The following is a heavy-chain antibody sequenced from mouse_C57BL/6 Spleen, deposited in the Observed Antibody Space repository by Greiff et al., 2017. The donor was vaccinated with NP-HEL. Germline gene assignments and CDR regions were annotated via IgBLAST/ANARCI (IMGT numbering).Heavy chain of an antibody. CDR2: ISSGGSYT. CDR3: ARIITTVVDYAMDY. CDR1: GFTFSSYG. D-gene: IGHD1-1*01. V-gene: IGHV5-6*01. J-gene: IGHJ4*01. Sequence: EVQLVESGGDLVKPGGSLKLSCAASGFTFSSYGMSWVRQTPDKRLEWVATISSGGSYTYYPDSVKGRFTISRDNAKNTLYLQMSSLKTEDTAMYYCARIITTVVDYAMDYWGQGTSVTVSS.